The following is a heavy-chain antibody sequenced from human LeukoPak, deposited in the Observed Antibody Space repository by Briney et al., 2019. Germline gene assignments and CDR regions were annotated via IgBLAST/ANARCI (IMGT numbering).Heavy chain of an antibody. J-gene: IGHJ4*02. CDR1: GYTFTGYY. D-gene: IGHD3-22*01. Sequence: ASVKASCKASGYTFTGYYMHWVRQAPGQGLEWMGRINPNSGGTNYAQKFQGRVTMTRDTSISTAYMELSRLRSDDTAVYYCATAMIVVVITTFANTTSGTNDYWGQGTLVTVSS. CDR2: INPNSGGT. CDR3: ATAMIVVVITTFANTTSGTNDY. V-gene: IGHV1-2*06.